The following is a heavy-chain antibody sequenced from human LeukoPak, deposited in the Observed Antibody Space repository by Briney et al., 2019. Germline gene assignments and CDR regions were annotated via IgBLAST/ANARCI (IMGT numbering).Heavy chain of an antibody. D-gene: IGHD3-10*01. CDR1: GYTFTNYG. CDR3: ARDYRGSESPSIY. V-gene: IGHV1-18*01. J-gene: IGHJ4*02. CDR2: ISAYNGNT. Sequence: GASVKVSCKASGYTFTNYGINWVRQAPGQGLEWMGWISAYNGNTNYEQKFQGRVTMTTDASTSTVYMELRSLGSDDTAVYYCARDYRGSESPSIYWGQGTLVTVSS.